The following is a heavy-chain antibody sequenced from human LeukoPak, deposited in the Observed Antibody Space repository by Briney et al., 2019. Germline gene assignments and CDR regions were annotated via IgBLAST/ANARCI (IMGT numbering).Heavy chain of an antibody. J-gene: IGHJ4*02. V-gene: IGHV4-39*01. CDR2: IYYSGST. CDR3: ARRQGNWHYFDY. D-gene: IGHD1-1*01. CDR1: GGSMSSSSYY. Sequence: SSETLSLTCTVSGGSMSSSSYYWGWIRQPPGKGPKWIGSIYYSGSTYYNPSLKSRVTISVDTSKNQFSLKLSPVTAADTAVYYCARRQGNWHYFDYWGQGTLVTVSS.